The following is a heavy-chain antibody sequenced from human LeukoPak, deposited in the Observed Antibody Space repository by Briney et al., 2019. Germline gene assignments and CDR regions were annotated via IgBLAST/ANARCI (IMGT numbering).Heavy chain of an antibody. J-gene: IGHJ4*02. CDR3: ARGTVGPLWFGGY. Sequence: GASVKVSCKASGYTFTSYDINWVRQATGQGLEWMGWISPNSGNTGYAQKFQGRVTMTRNTPVSTAYMELSSLRSEDTAVYYCARGTVGPLWFGGYWGQGTLVTVSS. V-gene: IGHV1-8*01. D-gene: IGHD3-10*01. CDR1: GYTFTSYD. CDR2: ISPNSGNT.